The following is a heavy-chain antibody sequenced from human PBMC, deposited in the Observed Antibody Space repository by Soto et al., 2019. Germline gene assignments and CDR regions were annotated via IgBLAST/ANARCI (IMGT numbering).Heavy chain of an antibody. J-gene: IGHJ4*02. CDR2: ISGSGGST. V-gene: IGHV3-23*01. CDR3: AKDVRTYRYPEFVDY. D-gene: IGHD3-16*02. CDR1: VFTFSSYA. Sequence: PVGSLRLSCASSVFTFSSYAMSCVRQAPGKGLEWVSAISGSGGSTYYADSVRGRFTISRDNSKKTLYLQMNSLRAEDTAVYYCAKDVRTYRYPEFVDYWGQGTVVTVSS.